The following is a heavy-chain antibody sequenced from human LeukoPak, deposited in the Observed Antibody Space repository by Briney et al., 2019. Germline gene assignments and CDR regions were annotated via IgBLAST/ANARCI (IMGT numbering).Heavy chain of an antibody. CDR1: GYTLTSYG. V-gene: IGHV1-18*01. J-gene: IGHJ6*02. D-gene: IGHD5-18*01. Sequence: ASVKVSCKASGYTLTSYGISWVRQAPGQGLEWMGWISAYNGNTNYAQKLQGRVTMTTDTSTSTAYMELRSLRSDDTAVYYCARDTAMAPACYYYGMDVWGQGTTVTVSS. CDR2: ISAYNGNT. CDR3: ARDTAMAPACYYYGMDV.